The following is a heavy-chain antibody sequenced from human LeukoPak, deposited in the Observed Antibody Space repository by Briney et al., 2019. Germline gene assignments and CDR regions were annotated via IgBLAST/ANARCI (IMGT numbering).Heavy chain of an antibody. D-gene: IGHD2-15*01. Sequence: ASVKVSCKASGYTFTDYYMHWVRQAPGQGLEWMGVINPSGGTTLYAQKFQGRVTMTRDTSTSTVYMELSSLRSEDTAVYYCARGYCNGGSCYSFYYWGQGTLVTVSS. V-gene: IGHV1-46*01. J-gene: IGHJ4*02. CDR1: GYTFTDYY. CDR3: ARGYCNGGSCYSFYY. CDR2: INPSGGTT.